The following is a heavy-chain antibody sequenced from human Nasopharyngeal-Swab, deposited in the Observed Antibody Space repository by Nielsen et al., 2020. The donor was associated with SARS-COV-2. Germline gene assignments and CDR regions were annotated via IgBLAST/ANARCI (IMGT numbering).Heavy chain of an antibody. CDR1: GFIFSNYG. V-gene: IGHV3-30*18. J-gene: IGHJ4*02. D-gene: IGHD3-10*01. CDR3: AKHSGGLWFGDFN. CDR2: ISYDGINK. Sequence: GESLKISCAASGFIFSNYGMHWVRQAPGKGLEWVAVISYDGINKYDADSVKGRFTISRDNSKNTLYLQMNSLRAEDTAVYYCAKHSGGLWFGDFNWGQGTLVTVSS.